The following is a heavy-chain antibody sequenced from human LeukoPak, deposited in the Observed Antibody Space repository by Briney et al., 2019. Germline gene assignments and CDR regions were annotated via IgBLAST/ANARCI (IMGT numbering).Heavy chain of an antibody. V-gene: IGHV3-48*03. D-gene: IGHD3-10*02. Sequence: GGSLRLSCTASGLSLNNYAMNWVRQAPGKGLEWVSYISSSGSTIYYADSVKGRFTISRDNAKNSLYLQMNSLRAEDTAVYYCAELGITMIGGVWGKGTTVTISS. CDR3: AELGITMIGGV. CDR2: ISSSGSTI. CDR1: GLSLNNYA. J-gene: IGHJ6*04.